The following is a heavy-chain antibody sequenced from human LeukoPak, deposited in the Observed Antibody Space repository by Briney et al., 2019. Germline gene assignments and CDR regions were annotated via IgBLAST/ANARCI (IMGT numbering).Heavy chain of an antibody. CDR1: GFTFSNYI. V-gene: IGHV3-30*04. D-gene: IGHD3-10*01. Sequence: GGSLRLSCAASGFTFSNYIMHWVRQAPGKGLEWVAVISYDGSNIYYGDSVKGRFTISRDNSKNTLYLQMNSLRAEDTAVYYCARPGAGGGFDYWGQGTLVTVSS. CDR3: ARPGAGGGFDY. CDR2: ISYDGSNI. J-gene: IGHJ4*02.